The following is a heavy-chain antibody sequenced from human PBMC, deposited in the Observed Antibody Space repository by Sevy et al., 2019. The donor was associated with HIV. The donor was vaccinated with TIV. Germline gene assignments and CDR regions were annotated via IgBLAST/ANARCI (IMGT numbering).Heavy chain of an antibody. CDR2: ISSSGSTI. D-gene: IGHD6-13*01. CDR1: GFTFSDYY. J-gene: IGHJ6*02. V-gene: IGHV3-11*01. CDR3: ARGGIAAADPTYYYYYGMDV. Sequence: GGSLRLSCAASGFTFSDYYRSWIRQAPGKGLEWVSYISSSGSTIYYADSVKGRFTISRDNAKNSLYLQMNSLRAEDTAVYYCARGGIAAADPTYYYYYGMDVWGQGTTVTVSS.